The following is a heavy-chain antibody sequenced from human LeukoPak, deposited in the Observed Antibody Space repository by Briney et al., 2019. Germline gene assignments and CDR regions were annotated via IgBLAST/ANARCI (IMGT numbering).Heavy chain of an antibody. CDR2: ISSSSSYI. J-gene: IGHJ3*02. D-gene: IGHD7-27*01. CDR3: ARVKTMWGSNDAFAI. Sequence: GGSLRLSCAASGFTFSSYSMNWVRQAPGKGLEWVSSISSSSSYIYYADSVKGRFTISRDNAKNSLYLQMNSLRAEDTAVYYCARVKTMWGSNDAFAIWGQGTMVTVSS. CDR1: GFTFSSYS. V-gene: IGHV3-21*01.